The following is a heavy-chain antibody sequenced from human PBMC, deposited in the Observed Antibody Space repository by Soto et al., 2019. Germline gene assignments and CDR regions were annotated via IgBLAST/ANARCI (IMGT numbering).Heavy chain of an antibody. D-gene: IGHD1-1*01. V-gene: IGHV4-34*01. Sequence: SETLSLTCAVYGGSFSGYYWSWIRQPPGKGLEWIGEINHSGSTNYNPSLKSRVTISVDTSKNQFSLKLSSVTAADTAVYYCVRRRNRYNWNDERHSSYYFDYWGQGTLVTVSS. J-gene: IGHJ4*02. CDR3: VRRRNRYNWNDERHSSYYFDY. CDR1: GGSFSGYY. CDR2: INHSGST.